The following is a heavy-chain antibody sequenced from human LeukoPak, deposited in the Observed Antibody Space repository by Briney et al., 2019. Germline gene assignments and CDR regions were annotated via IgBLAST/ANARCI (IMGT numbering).Heavy chain of an antibody. CDR1: GFTFSSYS. CDR3: ARDPKYYYDSP. D-gene: IGHD3-22*01. J-gene: IGHJ5*02. Sequence: GGSLRLSCAASGFTFSSYSMNWVRQAPGKGLEWVSYISSSSSTIYYADSVKGRFTISRDNAKNLLYLQMNSLRAEDTAVYYCARDPKYYYDSPWGQGTLVTVSS. V-gene: IGHV3-48*01. CDR2: ISSSSSTI.